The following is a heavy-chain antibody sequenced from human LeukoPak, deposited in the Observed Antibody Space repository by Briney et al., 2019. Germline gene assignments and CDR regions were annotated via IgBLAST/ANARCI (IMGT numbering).Heavy chain of an antibody. CDR2: ISSSSSYI. CDR1: GFTFSSYS. J-gene: IGHJ6*02. D-gene: IGHD2-2*01. V-gene: IGHV3-21*01. Sequence: GGSLRLSCAASGFTFSSYSMNWVRQAPGKGQEWVSSISSSSSYIYYADSVKGRFTISRDNAKNSLYLQMNSLRAEDTAVYYCARDDIVVVPAAMGAIYYGMDVWGQGTTVTVSS. CDR3: ARDDIVVVPAAMGAIYYGMDV.